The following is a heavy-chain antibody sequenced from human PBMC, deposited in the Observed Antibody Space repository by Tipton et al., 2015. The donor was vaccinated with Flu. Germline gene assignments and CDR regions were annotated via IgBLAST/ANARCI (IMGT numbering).Heavy chain of an antibody. CDR1: GGSISNYY. CDR3: ARGMASGATYFDY. V-gene: IGHV4-4*07. D-gene: IGHD6-19*01. J-gene: IGHJ4*02. Sequence: TLSLTCTVAGGSISNYYWSWVRQPAGKRLQWIGRVHTSGNTHYDPSFESRVTISLDTSKSQFSLKLRSVTAADTAVHFCARGMASGATYFDYWGPGTLVTVSS. CDR2: VHTSGNT.